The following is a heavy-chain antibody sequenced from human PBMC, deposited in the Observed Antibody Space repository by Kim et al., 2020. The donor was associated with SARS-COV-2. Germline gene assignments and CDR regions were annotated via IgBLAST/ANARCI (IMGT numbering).Heavy chain of an antibody. CDR2: INHSGST. D-gene: IGHD3-16*01. Sequence: SETLSLTCAVYGGSFSGYYWSWIRQPPGKGLEWIGEINHSGSTNYNPSLKSRVTISVDTSKNQFSLKLSSVTAADTAVYYCASTLQAYYDYVWGSYQSGGMDVCGQGTTVTVSS. V-gene: IGHV4-34*01. CDR3: ASTLQAYYDYVWGSYQSGGMDV. CDR1: GGSFSGYY. J-gene: IGHJ6*02.